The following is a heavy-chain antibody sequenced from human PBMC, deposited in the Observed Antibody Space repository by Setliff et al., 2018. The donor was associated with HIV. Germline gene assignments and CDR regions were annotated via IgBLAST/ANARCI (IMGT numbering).Heavy chain of an antibody. Sequence: SGPYAGEPTQTLTLTCTFSGFSLSTSGVGVGWIRQPPGEAPEWLALIYWDNDKRYSPSVKSRVTITKDTSSNQVVLTMTNMDPVDTATYYCAHRLSGSASDWNGGVFDYWGQGILVTVSS. CDR1: GFSLSTSGVG. J-gene: IGHJ4*02. D-gene: IGHD1-1*01. CDR3: AHRLSGSASDWNGGVFDY. CDR2: IYWDNDK. V-gene: IGHV2-5*02.